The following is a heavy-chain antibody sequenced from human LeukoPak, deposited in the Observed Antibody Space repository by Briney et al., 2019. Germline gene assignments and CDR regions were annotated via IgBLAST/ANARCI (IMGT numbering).Heavy chain of an antibody. J-gene: IGHJ4*02. V-gene: IGHV4-39*07. CDR2: IFYSGTT. D-gene: IGHD1-26*01. Sequence: SETLSLTCTVSGGSISRSDHYWGWIRQSPGKGLEWIGSIFYSGTTYYGPSLKSRVTISVDTSKNQFSLKLNSVTAADTAVYYCARQEGGIVGPYWGQGTLVTVSS. CDR1: GGSISRSDHY. CDR3: ARQEGGIVGPY.